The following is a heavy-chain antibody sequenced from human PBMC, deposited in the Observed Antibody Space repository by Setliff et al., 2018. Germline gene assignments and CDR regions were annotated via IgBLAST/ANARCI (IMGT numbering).Heavy chain of an antibody. D-gene: IGHD6-19*01. CDR2: SNNDGSST. Sequence: LRLSCAASGFTFSNYWMHWVRQAPGKGLVWVSRSNNDGSSTSYADFVKGRFTISRDNAKNSLHLQMDSLRAEDTALYYCARGGPYYSGWYAIEGGVVVGAPTVIDIPNPLQSLPWG. CDR1: GFTFSNYW. CDR3: ARGGPYYSGWYAIEGGVVVGAPTVIDIPNPLQSLP. J-gene: IGHJ5*02. V-gene: IGHV3-74*01.